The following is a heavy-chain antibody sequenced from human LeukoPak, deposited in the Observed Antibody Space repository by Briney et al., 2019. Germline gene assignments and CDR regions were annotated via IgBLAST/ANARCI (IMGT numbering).Heavy chain of an antibody. J-gene: IGHJ4*02. V-gene: IGHV3-48*04. Sequence: GGSLRLSCAASGFTFNRHGMHWVRQAPGKGLEWISYMSPTGSSIFYADSVKGRFTISRDNAKNSLFLQMNSLRAEDAATYYCARARGAGPGAHFDYWGQGTLVTVSS. D-gene: IGHD3-10*01. CDR3: ARARGAGPGAHFDY. CDR2: MSPTGSSI. CDR1: GFTFNRHG.